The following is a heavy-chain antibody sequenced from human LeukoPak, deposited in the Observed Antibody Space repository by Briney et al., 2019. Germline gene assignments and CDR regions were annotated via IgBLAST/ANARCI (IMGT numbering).Heavy chain of an antibody. D-gene: IGHD3-10*01. CDR2: ISYGGST. CDR3: ARSRYDSGTYALEE. V-gene: IGHV4-39*01. Sequence: PSETLSLTCSVSGGSVSSTTYYWGWIRQPPGKGLEWIGSISYGGSTYYNPPLKSRLTISVDTSKNQFSLELSSVTAADTAVYFCARSRYDSGTYALEEWGQGTLVTVSS. CDR1: GGSVSSTTYY. J-gene: IGHJ4*02.